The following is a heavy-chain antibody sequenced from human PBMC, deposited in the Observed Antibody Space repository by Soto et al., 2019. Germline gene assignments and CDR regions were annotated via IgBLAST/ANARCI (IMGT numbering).Heavy chain of an antibody. CDR2: ISGSGGST. V-gene: IGHV3-23*01. Sequence: GGSLRLSCAASGFTFSSYAMSWVRQAPGKGLEWVSAISGSGGSTYYADSVKGRFTISRDNSKNTLYLQMSSLRAEDTAVYYCAKGWSRDDYIWGSYLTPSDYWGQGTLVTVSS. CDR3: AKGWSRDDYIWGSYLTPSDY. J-gene: IGHJ4*02. D-gene: IGHD3-16*02. CDR1: GFTFSSYA.